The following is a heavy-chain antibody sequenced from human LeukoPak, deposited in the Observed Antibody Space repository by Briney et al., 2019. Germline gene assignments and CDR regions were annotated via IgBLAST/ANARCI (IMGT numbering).Heavy chain of an antibody. CDR2: IYYSGST. Sequence: SETLSLTCTVSGGSISSYYWSWIRQPPGKGLEWIGYIYYSGSTNYNPSLKSRVTISVDTSKNQFSLKLNSVTAADTAVYYCAREVDYYYGMDVWGQGTTVTVSS. CDR1: GGSISSYY. V-gene: IGHV4-59*01. J-gene: IGHJ6*02. CDR3: AREVDYYYGMDV.